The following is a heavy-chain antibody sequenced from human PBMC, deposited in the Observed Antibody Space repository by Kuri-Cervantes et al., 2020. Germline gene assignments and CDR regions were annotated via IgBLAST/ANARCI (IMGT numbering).Heavy chain of an antibody. J-gene: IGHJ4*02. D-gene: IGHD2-21*01. CDR2: ISGSGGNL. Sequence: GGSLRLSCAASGFTFSSNAMSWVRQVPGKGLEWVSVISGSGGNLYYADSVKGRFTISRDNSKSTVYLQVNSLRVEDTAGYYCAKGGAGCSGGDCYSIDYFGQGTLVTVSS. V-gene: IGHV3-23*01. CDR1: GFTFSSNA. CDR3: AKGGAGCSGGDCYSIDY.